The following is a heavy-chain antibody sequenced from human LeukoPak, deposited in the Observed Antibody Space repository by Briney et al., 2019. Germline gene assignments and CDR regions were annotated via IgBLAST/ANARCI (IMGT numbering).Heavy chain of an antibody. CDR1: GGSISGYY. V-gene: IGHV4-59*01. Sequence: PSETLTLTSTVSGGSISGYYWSWIRQPPGKGLEWIGYIYYSGSANYNPSLKSRVTISVDTSKNQFSLKLSSVTAADTAVYYCARGTMMVGPWGQGTLVTVSS. CDR2: IYYSGSA. D-gene: IGHD3-22*01. CDR3: ARGTMMVGP. J-gene: IGHJ5*02.